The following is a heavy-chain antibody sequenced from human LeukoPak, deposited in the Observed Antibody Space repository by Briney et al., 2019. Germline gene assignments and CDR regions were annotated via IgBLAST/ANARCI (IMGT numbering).Heavy chain of an antibody. D-gene: IGHD2-8*02. CDR1: GFTFSSHS. V-gene: IGHV3-21*01. J-gene: IGHJ4*02. CDR2: IGSSSSYI. Sequence: GGSLRLSCAASGFTFSSHSMNWVRQAPGKGLEWVSSIGSSSSYIYYADSVRGRFTISRDNAKNSLYLQMNSLRADDTAVYYCARDRPSRRPGLVVDFWGQGTLVTVSS. CDR3: ARDRPSRRPGLVVDF.